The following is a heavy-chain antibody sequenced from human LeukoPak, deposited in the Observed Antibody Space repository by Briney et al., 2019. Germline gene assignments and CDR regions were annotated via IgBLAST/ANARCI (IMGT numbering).Heavy chain of an antibody. V-gene: IGHV3-21*01. Sequence: GGSLRLSCAASRFTFSSYSMNWVRQAPGKGLEWVSSISSSSSYIYYADSVKGRFTISRDNAKNSLYLQMNSLRAEDTAVYYCARDLAPPLRVVRGAYDYWGQGTLVTVSS. J-gene: IGHJ4*02. CDR3: ARDLAPPLRVVRGAYDY. D-gene: IGHD3-10*01. CDR2: ISSSSSYI. CDR1: RFTFSSYS.